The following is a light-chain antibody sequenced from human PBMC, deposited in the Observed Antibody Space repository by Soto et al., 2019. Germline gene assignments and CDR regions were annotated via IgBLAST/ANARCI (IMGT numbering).Light chain of an antibody. V-gene: IGKV1-12*01. J-gene: IGKJ3*01. CDR3: QQGSSFPFT. CDR2: TAS. Sequence: DIQMTQSPSSVSASVGDRVTITCRASQDISSWLAWYQQKPGKAPNLLIYTASSLQSGVPSRFSGSGSGTDFSLTIDSLQPEDVATYYCQQGSSFPFTFGPGTTVDI. CDR1: QDISSW.